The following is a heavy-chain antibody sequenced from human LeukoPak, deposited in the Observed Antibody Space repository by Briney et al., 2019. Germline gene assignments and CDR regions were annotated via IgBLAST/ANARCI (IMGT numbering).Heavy chain of an antibody. V-gene: IGHV4-39*01. CDR3: ARFPITKRAMDV. D-gene: IGHD3-3*01. CDR2: IYDSGST. J-gene: IGHJ6*02. Sequence: SETLSLTCTVSGGSIRSSYYYWGWIRQPPGKGLEWIGSIYDSGSTYYNPSLKSRVTISVDTSKNQFSLTLTSVTAADTAVYYCARFPITKRAMDVWGQGTTVTVSS. CDR1: GGSIRSSYYY.